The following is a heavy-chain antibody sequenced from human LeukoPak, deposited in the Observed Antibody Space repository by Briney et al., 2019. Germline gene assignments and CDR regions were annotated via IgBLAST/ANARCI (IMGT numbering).Heavy chain of an antibody. D-gene: IGHD3-16*02. CDR3: ARHRPYDYVWGSYRWPGVYYYYMDV. Sequence: SETLSLTCAVYGGSFSGYYWSWIRQPPGKGLEWIGEINHSGSTNYNPSLKSRVTISVDTSKNQFSLKLSSVTAADTAVYYCARHRPYDYVWGSYRWPGVYYYYMDVWGKGTTVTVSS. V-gene: IGHV4-34*01. CDR2: INHSGST. CDR1: GGSFSGYY. J-gene: IGHJ6*03.